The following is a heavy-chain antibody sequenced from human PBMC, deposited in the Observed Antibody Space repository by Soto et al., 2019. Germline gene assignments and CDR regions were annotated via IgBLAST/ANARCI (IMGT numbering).Heavy chain of an antibody. CDR1: GFTFTSSA. V-gene: IGHV1-58*02. D-gene: IGHD1-20*01. Sequence: ASVKVSCKASGFTFTSSAMQWVRQARGQRLEWIGWIVVGSGNTKYAQKFQERVTITRDMSTSTAYMELSSLRSEDTDVYYCAAALTGTRYYYYGMDVWGQGITVTVSS. CDR2: IVVGSGNT. J-gene: IGHJ6*02. CDR3: AAALTGTRYYYYGMDV.